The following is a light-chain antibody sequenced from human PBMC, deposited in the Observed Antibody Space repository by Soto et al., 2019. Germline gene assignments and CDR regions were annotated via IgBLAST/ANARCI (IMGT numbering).Light chain of an antibody. CDR2: GAS. CDR1: QSVGNR. CDR3: QHDGASPLT. Sequence: IVLTQSPGTLSLSPGDRATLSSWASQSVGNRLAWYQQKPGQAPRLLISGASSRATGIPDRFSGSGSGTDFTLAISRLDPGDFAVYYCQHDGASPLTVGQGTRLEIK. V-gene: IGKV3-20*01. J-gene: IGKJ5*01.